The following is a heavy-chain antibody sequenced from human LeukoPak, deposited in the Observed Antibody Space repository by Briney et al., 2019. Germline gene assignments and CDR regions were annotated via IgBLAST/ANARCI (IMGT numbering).Heavy chain of an antibody. D-gene: IGHD3-16*01. V-gene: IGHV3-11*01. CDR3: ARLFGIQLGGRTGWFDP. CDR2: IGTRGNDI. CDR1: GFTFRDFH. J-gene: IGHJ5*02. Sequence: GGSLRLSCTASGFTFRDFHMSWIRQTPRKGLEWISPIGTRGNDIFFADSVKGRFTISRDNAKNSMFLQMNSLRAEDTAVYYCARLFGIQLGGRTGWFDPWGQGTLVTVSS.